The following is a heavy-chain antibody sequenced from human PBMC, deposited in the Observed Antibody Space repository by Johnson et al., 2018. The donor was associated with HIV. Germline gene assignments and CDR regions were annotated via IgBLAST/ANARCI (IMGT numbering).Heavy chain of an antibody. CDR3: ARGLRLDDAFDI. CDR2: IWFDGSNK. CDR1: GFTFSNYG. D-gene: IGHD4-11*01. V-gene: IGHV3-33*01. J-gene: IGHJ3*02. Sequence: QVQLVESGGGVVQPGRSLRLSCAASGFTFSNYGMHWVRQAPGKGLEWVAVIWFDGSNKYYADSVKGRFTISRDNSRNTLYLQMNSLRAEDTAVYYCARGLRLDDAFDIWGQGTMVTVSS.